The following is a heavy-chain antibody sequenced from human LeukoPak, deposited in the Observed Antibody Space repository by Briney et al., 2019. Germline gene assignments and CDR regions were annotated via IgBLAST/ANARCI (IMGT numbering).Heavy chain of an antibody. Sequence: GASVKVSCKASGYTFTGYYMHWVRQAPGQGLEWMGWINPNSGGTNYAQKFQGRVTMTRDTSISTAYMELSRLRSDDTAVYYCARGAHYDSSDYSVDYWGQGTLVTVSS. D-gene: IGHD3-22*01. CDR3: ARGAHYDSSDYSVDY. CDR2: INPNSGGT. CDR1: GYTFTGYY. V-gene: IGHV1-2*02. J-gene: IGHJ4*02.